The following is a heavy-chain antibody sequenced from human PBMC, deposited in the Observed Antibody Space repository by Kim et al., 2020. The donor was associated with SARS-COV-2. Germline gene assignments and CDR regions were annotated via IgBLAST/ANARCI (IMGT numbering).Heavy chain of an antibody. CDR3: ARGGPLLLWFGYLLDV. Sequence: ASVKVSCKASGYTFTSYAMNWVRQAPGQGLEWMGWINTNTGNPTYAQGFTGRFVFSLDTSVSTAYLQISSLKAEDTAVYYCARGGPLLLWFGYLLDVWGQGTTVTVSS. D-gene: IGHD3-10*01. J-gene: IGHJ6*02. CDR1: GYTFTSYA. V-gene: IGHV7-4-1*02. CDR2: INTNTGNP.